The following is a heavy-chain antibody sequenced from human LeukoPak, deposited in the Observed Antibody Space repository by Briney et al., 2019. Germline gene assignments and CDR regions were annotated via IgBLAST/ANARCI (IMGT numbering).Heavy chain of an antibody. CDR2: IYSSSNAETT. D-gene: IGHD6-19*01. CDR1: GLTFSNAC. Sequence: GGSLRLSCAASGLTFSNACMTGVRQSPGKGLEGVGRIYSSSNAETTEYGVPVKGSITMSRHDLKNTMYLQMNSLEYEDAAVYYCTTYSSGFCSCWGQRMLVIVSS. V-gene: IGHV3-15*01. J-gene: IGHJ4*02. CDR3: TTYSSGFCSC.